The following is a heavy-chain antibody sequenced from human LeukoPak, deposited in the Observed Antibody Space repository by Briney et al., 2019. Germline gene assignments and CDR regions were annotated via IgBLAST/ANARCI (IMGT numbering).Heavy chain of an antibody. CDR2: IYYSGST. V-gene: IGHV4-59*01. D-gene: IGHD3-22*01. CDR1: GGSMSSYY. CDR3: ARNYYDSSGYYYVAFDAFDI. Sequence: SETLSLTCTVSGGSMSSYYWSWIRQPPGKGLEWIGYIYYSGSTNYNPSLKSRVTISVDTSKNQFSLKLSSVTAADTAVYYCARNYYDSSGYYYVAFDAFDIWGQGTMVTVSS. J-gene: IGHJ3*02.